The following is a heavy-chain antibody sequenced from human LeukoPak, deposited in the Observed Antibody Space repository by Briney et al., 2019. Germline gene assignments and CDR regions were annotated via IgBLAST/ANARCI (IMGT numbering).Heavy chain of an antibody. V-gene: IGHV1-69*05. CDR2: IIPIFDAT. J-gene: IGHJ6*03. D-gene: IGHD4-17*01. CDR3: ARNGDPSNYYYYYYMDV. Sequence: SVKVSCKASGGTFSRYALSWVQQAPGQGLEWMGGIIPIFDATNYAQKFQGRVTITTDESTSTAYMELSSLRSEDTAVYYCARNGDPSNYYYYYYMDVWGKGTTATVSS. CDR1: GGTFSRYA.